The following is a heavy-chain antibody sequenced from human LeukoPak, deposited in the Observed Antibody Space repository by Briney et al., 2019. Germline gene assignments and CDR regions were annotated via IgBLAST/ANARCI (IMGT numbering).Heavy chain of an antibody. CDR3: AKEYTMIVVVTVDY. D-gene: IGHD3-22*01. V-gene: IGHV3-23*01. CDR2: ISGSGGST. CDR1: GFTFSSYA. J-gene: IGHJ4*02. Sequence: GGPLRLSCAASGFTFSSYAMSWVRQAPGKGLEWVSAISGSGGSTYYADSVKGRFTISRDNSKNTLYLQMNSLRAEDTAVYYCAKEYTMIVVVTVDYWGQGTLVTVSS.